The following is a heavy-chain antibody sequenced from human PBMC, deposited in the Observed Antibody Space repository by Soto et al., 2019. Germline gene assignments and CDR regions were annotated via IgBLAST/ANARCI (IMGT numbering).Heavy chain of an antibody. CDR2: IYYSGST. CDR3: ARAPILGTDCYFDY. J-gene: IGHJ4*02. D-gene: IGHD2-21*02. CDR1: GASVGSGDYY. Sequence: PSETLSLTCTVSGASVGSGDYYWSWIRQPPGKGLEWIGYIYYSGSTFYNPSLKSRVFISEDTSKNQFSLRLGSVTAADTAVYYCARAPILGTDCYFDYWGRGALVTVSS. V-gene: IGHV4-30-4*01.